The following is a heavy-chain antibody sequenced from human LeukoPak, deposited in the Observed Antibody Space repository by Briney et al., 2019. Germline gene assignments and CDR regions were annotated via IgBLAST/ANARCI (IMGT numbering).Heavy chain of an antibody. V-gene: IGHV2-5*02. CDR1: GFSLTTSGVA. J-gene: IGHJ6*02. CDR3: ARSESGYGMDV. Sequence: SGPTLVKPTQTLTLTCTFSGFSLTTSGVAVDWTRQPPGKALEWLALIYWDGDKRYSPSLKSRLTIGKDTSKNQVVLTMTNMDPVDTATYYRARSESGYGMDVWGQGTTVTVSS. CDR2: IYWDGDK.